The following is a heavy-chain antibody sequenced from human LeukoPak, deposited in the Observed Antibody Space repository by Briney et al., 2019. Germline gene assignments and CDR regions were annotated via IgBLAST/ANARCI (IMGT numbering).Heavy chain of an antibody. Sequence: SLRLSCAVSGFTFSDYEMTWVRQAPGKVLEWISFITSSGATKYYADSVRGRFAISRDNANNSLYLLVHSLRADDTAVYFCARILGNNYYYYYMDVWGKGTTVT. J-gene: IGHJ6*03. V-gene: IGHV3-48*03. CDR2: ITSSGATK. CDR3: ARILGNNYYYYYMDV. CDR1: GFTFSDYE.